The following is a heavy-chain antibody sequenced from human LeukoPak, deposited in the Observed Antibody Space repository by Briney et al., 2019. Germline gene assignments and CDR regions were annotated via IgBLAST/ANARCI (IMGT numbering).Heavy chain of an antibody. J-gene: IGHJ4*02. Sequence: EASVEVSCKASGYSFAHNIHWVRQAPGQGHEFMGWINPKNGGTKYAQNFQGRVTMTRDTSISTVYMELSSLGSDDTAVYYCVVSIQAAAIPAFDSWGQGTLVTVSS. D-gene: IGHD6-25*01. CDR3: VVSIQAAAIPAFDS. CDR2: INPKNGGT. CDR1: GYSFAHN. V-gene: IGHV1-2*02.